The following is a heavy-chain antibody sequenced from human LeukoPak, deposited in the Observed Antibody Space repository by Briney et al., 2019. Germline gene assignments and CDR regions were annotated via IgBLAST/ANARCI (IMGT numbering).Heavy chain of an antibody. CDR1: GGTSSSYA. D-gene: IGHD3-3*01. Sequence: EASVKVSCKASGGTSSSYAISWVRQAPGQGLEWMGGIIPIFGTANYAQKFQGRVTITTDESTSTAYMELSSLRSEDTAVYYCARRDYDFWSGYSWGQGTLVTVSS. CDR2: IIPIFGTA. CDR3: ARRDYDFWSGYS. J-gene: IGHJ5*02. V-gene: IGHV1-69*05.